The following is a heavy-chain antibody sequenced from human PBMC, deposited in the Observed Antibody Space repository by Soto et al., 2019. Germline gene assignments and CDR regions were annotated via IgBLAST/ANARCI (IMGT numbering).Heavy chain of an antibody. Sequence: QVQLVESGGGVVQPGGSLRLSCAASGFTFSCYEFHWVRQAPGKGLEWVAVMHTGGNEKYYVDSVKGRFTVSRDDSRNMVYLEISGLRAEDTAEYFCARDADTTGHYSHFDLWGRGALVAVS. CDR1: GFTFSCYE. D-gene: IGHD3-9*01. J-gene: IGHJ4*02. CDR3: ARDADTTGHYSHFDL. V-gene: IGHV3-33*08. CDR2: MHTGGNEK.